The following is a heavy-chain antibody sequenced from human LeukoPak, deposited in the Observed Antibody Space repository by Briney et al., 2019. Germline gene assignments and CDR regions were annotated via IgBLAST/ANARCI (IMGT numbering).Heavy chain of an antibody. V-gene: IGHV1-69*13. Sequence: GASVKVSCKASGGTFSSYAISWVRQAPGQGLEWMGGIIPIFGTANYAQKFQGRVTITADESTSTAYMELSSLRSEDTAVYYCARDRSCSSTSCYYYYYYMDVWGKGTTVTVSS. CDR2: IIPIFGTA. D-gene: IGHD2-2*01. J-gene: IGHJ6*03. CDR1: GGTFSSYA. CDR3: ARDRSCSSTSCYYYYYYMDV.